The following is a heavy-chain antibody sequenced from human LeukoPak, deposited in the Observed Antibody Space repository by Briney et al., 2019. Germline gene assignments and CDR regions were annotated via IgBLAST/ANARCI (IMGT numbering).Heavy chain of an antibody. D-gene: IGHD4-11*01. CDR1: GFTFSSCC. J-gene: IGHJ5*02. Sequence: GRSLRLSCAASGFTFSSCCMHWVRQAPGKGLEWVAVIWYDGSNKYYADSVKGRFTISRDNSKNTLYLQMNSLRAEDTAVYYCARERRATVNWFDPWGQGTLVTVSS. CDR2: IWYDGSNK. CDR3: ARERRATVNWFDP. V-gene: IGHV3-33*01.